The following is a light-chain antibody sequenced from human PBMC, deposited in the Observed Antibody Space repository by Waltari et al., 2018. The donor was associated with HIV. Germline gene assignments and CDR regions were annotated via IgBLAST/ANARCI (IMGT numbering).Light chain of an antibody. CDR2: NNN. CDR1: SSNIGSNT. J-gene: IGLJ2*01. CDR3: AAWDDSLNGVV. Sequence: QSVLTQPPSASGTPGQRVTISCSGSSSNIGSNTVSWYQQLPGTAPKLLIYNNNERPSWVPDRFSGSTSGTSASLAISGLQSESEADYYCAAWDDSLNGVVFGGGTKLTVL. V-gene: IGLV1-44*01.